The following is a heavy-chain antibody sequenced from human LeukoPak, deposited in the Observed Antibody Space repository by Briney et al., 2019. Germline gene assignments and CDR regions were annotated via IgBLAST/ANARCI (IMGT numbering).Heavy chain of an antibody. D-gene: IGHD3-10*01. CDR1: GFTFSSYE. CDR3: ARGGITMVRGVIFYYYYMDV. V-gene: IGHV3-48*03. CDR2: IYSCGCPI. Sequence: GGSLRLSCAASGFTFSSYEMNWVRQAPGKGLVWVSYIYSCGCPIYYADSVKGRFTISRDNAKNSLYLQMNSLRAEDTAVYYCARGGITMVRGVIFYYYYMDVWGKGTTAT. J-gene: IGHJ6*03.